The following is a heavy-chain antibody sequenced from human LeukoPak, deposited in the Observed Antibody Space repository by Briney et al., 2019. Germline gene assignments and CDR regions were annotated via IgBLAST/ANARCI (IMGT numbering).Heavy chain of an antibody. Sequence: ASVNVSCKASGYTFSSYYMHWVRQAPGQGLEWMGIIDPSGGSTSYAQKFQGRVTMTRDMSTSTVYMELSSLRSEDTAVYYCARDPTGTFLSWFDPWGQGTLVTVSS. J-gene: IGHJ5*02. CDR2: IDPSGGST. D-gene: IGHD3-16*01. V-gene: IGHV1-46*01. CDR1: GYTFSSYY. CDR3: ARDPTGTFLSWFDP.